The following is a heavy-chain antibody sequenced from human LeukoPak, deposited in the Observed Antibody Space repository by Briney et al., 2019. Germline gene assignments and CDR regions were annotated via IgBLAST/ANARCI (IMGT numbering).Heavy chain of an antibody. CDR1: GGSITSSHW. CDR3: AREFVQGSSLPYFDY. CDR2: IHHSGST. J-gene: IGHJ4*02. D-gene: IGHD1-26*01. V-gene: IGHV4-4*02. Sequence: SETLSLTCTVSGGSITSSHWRGWVRQPPGKGLEWVGEIHHSGSTNSNPSLKSRVTISVDKSKNQFSLRLNSVTAADTAVYYCAREFVQGSSLPYFDYWGQGTLVTVSS.